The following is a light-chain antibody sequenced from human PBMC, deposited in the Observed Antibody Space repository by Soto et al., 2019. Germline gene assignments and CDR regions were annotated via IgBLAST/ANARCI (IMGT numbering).Light chain of an antibody. Sequence: QSALTQPASVSGSPGQSITISCTGTITDIGAYNYVSWYQQHPGKAPKLLIYGVSSRPSGVSNRFSGSKSGNAAYLTISGLQADDEAEYYCSSYTSSITPYVFGTRTKLTVL. J-gene: IGLJ1*01. CDR1: ITDIGAYNY. CDR3: SSYTSSITPYV. V-gene: IGLV2-14*01. CDR2: GVS.